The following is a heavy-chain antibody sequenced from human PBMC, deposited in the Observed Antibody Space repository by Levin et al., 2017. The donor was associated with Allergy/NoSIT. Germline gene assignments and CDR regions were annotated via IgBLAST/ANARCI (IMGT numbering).Heavy chain of an antibody. Sequence: SETLSLTCAVSGGSISSGGYSWSWIRQPPGKGLEWIGYIYHSGSTYYNPSLKSRVTISVDRSKNQFSLKLSSVTAADTAVYYCARDRNRGWFDPWGQGTLVTVSS. J-gene: IGHJ5*02. D-gene: IGHD1-14*01. CDR3: ARDRNRGWFDP. V-gene: IGHV4-30-2*01. CDR2: IYHSGST. CDR1: GGSISSGGYS.